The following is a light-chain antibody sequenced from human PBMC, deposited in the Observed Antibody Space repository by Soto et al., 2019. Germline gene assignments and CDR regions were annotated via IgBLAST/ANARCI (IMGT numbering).Light chain of an antibody. CDR1: QSVGSY. V-gene: IGKV3-11*01. CDR2: DSS. Sequence: EVVLTQSPATLSLSPGERATLSCRASQSVGSYLAWYQHKPGQPPRLLIYDSSNRATGIPARFSGSGSGTNFNLTISRLEPEDFAVYYCPQRSNWPPTWTFGQGTKVEIK. CDR3: PQRSNWPPTWT. J-gene: IGKJ1*01.